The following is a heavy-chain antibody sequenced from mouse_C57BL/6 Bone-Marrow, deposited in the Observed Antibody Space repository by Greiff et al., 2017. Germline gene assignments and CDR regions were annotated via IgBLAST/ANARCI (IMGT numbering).Heavy chain of an antibody. J-gene: IGHJ3*01. Sequence: VQLKESGGDLVKPGGSLKLSCAASGFTFSSYGMSWVRQTPDKRLEWVATISSGGSYTYYPDSVKGRFTISRDNAKNTLYLQMSSLKSEDTAMYYCARRELTTVVVNWDPWFAYWGQGTLVTVSA. CDR1: GFTFSSYG. V-gene: IGHV5-6*01. CDR2: ISSGGSYT. D-gene: IGHD1-1*01. CDR3: ARRELTTVVVNWDPWFAY.